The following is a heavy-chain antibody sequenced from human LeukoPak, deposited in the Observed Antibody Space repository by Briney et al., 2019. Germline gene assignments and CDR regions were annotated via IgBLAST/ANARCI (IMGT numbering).Heavy chain of an antibody. CDR1: GGSISSSSYY. CDR3: ARGGNIVVVVAATNWFDP. D-gene: IGHD2-15*01. CDR2: IYYSGST. Sequence: SETLSLTCTVSGGSISSSSYYWGWIRQPPGKGLEWIGSIYYSGSTYYNPSLKSRVTISVDTSKNQFSLKLSSVTAADTAVYYCARGGNIVVVVAATNWFDPWGQGTLVTVSS. V-gene: IGHV4-39*07. J-gene: IGHJ5*02.